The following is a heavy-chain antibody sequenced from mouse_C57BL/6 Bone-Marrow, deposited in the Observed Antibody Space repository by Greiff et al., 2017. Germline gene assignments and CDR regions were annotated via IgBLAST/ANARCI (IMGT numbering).Heavy chain of an antibody. CDR3: ARSNPLMYCYGSNLAWFAY. V-gene: IGHV1-39*01. J-gene: IGHJ3*01. D-gene: IGHD1-1*01. CDR1: GYSFTDYN. Sequence: VQLQQSGPELVKPGASVKISCKASGYSFTDYNMNWVKQSNGKSLEWIGVINPNYGTTSYNQKFKGKATLTVDQSSSTAYMQLNSLTSEDSAVYYCARSNPLMYCYGSNLAWFAYWGQGTLVTVSA. CDR2: INPNYGTT.